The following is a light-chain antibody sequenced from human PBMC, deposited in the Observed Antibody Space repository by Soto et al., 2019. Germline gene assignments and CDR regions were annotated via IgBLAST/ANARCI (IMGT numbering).Light chain of an antibody. CDR2: DVN. CDR1: SSDVGRYNY. J-gene: IGLJ1*01. Sequence: QSALTQPASVSGSPGQSLTISCTGTSSDVGRYNYVSWYQQYPGKAPKLILYDVNNRPSGVSNRFSGSKSADTASLTISGLQAEDEADYFCASYTTSPLSYVFGTGTKV. V-gene: IGLV2-14*03. CDR3: ASYTTSPLSYV.